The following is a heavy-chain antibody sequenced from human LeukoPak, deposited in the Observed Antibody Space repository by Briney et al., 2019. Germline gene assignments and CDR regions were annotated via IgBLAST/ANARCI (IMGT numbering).Heavy chain of an antibody. CDR3: ASHSSSWYGFDH. V-gene: IGHV3-53*01. CDR1: GFTFSSYA. J-gene: IGHJ4*02. Sequence: PGGSLRLSCAASGFTFSSYAMSWVRQAPGKGLEWVSVIYSGGSTYYADSVKGRFTISRDNSKNTLYLQMNSLRAEDTAVYYCASHSSSWYGFDHWGQGTLVTVSS. D-gene: IGHD6-13*01. CDR2: IYSGGST.